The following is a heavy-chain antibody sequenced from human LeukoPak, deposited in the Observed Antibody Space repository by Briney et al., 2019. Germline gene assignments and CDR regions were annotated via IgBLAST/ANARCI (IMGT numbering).Heavy chain of an antibody. CDR1: GGSFSGYY. CDR2: INHSGST. J-gene: IGHJ4*02. Sequence: SETLSLTCAVYGGSFSGYYWSWIRQPPGKGLEWIGEINHSGSTNYNPSLKSRVTISVDTSKNQFSLKLSSVTAADTAVYYCARRARNFWDDKRYSFDYWGQGTLITVSA. V-gene: IGHV4-34*01. CDR3: ARRARNFWDDKRYSFDY. D-gene: IGHD3-3*01.